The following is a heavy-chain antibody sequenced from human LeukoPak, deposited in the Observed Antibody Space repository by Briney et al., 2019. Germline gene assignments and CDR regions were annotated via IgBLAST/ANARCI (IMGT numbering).Heavy chain of an antibody. CDR2: IYYSGST. CDR3: ARDKMGIAAAGQYYYYYYGMDV. Sequence: PSETLSLTCTVSGGSISSYYWSWIRQPPGKGLEWIGYIYYSGSTNYNPSLKSRVTISVDTSKNQFSLKLSSVTAADTAVYYCARDKMGIAAAGQYYYYYYGMDVWGQGTTVTVSS. J-gene: IGHJ6*02. V-gene: IGHV4-59*01. CDR1: GGSISSYY. D-gene: IGHD6-13*01.